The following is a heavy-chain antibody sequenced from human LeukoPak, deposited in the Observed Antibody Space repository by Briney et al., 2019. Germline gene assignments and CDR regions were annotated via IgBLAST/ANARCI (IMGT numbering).Heavy chain of an antibody. Sequence: ASVKVSCKASGYTFTSYGISWVRQAPGQGLEWMGWISGYNDNTNYAQNLQGRVTMTTDTSTSTAYMELRSLRSVDTAVYYCARGRYPHTSSWYGDAFDIWGQGTMVTVSS. CDR1: GYTFTSYG. D-gene: IGHD6-13*01. CDR3: ARGRYPHTSSWYGDAFDI. J-gene: IGHJ3*02. V-gene: IGHV1-18*01. CDR2: ISGYNDNT.